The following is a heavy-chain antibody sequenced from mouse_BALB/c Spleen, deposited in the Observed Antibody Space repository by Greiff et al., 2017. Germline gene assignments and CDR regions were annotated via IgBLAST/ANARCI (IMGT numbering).Heavy chain of an antibody. V-gene: IGHV5-12-1*01. Sequence: DVHLVESGGGLVKPGGSLKLSCAASGFAFSSYEMSWVRQTPEKRLEWVAYISSGGGSTYYPDTVKGRYTISRDNAKNTLYLQMSSLKSEDTAMYYCARKIYDGYYGNAMDYWGQGTSVTVSS. J-gene: IGHJ4*01. D-gene: IGHD2-3*01. CDR1: GFAFSSYE. CDR3: ARKIYDGYYGNAMDY. CDR2: ISSGGGST.